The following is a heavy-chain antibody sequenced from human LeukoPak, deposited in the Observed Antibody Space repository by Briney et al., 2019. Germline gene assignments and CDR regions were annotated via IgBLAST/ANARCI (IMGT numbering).Heavy chain of an antibody. V-gene: IGHV3-30*04. CDR2: VSSDGSIK. CDR1: GFTLSDYA. Sequence: GGSLRLSCAASGFTLSDYAMHWVRQAPGKEPKWVAVVSSDGSIKYYGPSVKGRFTISRDNSKDTLYLQMSGLRSEDTAVYYCAKDLIAGLPDYFDHWGQGTMVSVSS. J-gene: IGHJ4*02. CDR3: AKDLIAGLPDYFDH. D-gene: IGHD2-15*01.